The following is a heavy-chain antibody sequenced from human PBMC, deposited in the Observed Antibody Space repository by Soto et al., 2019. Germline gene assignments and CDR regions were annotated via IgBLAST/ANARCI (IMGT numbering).Heavy chain of an antibody. CDR3: AKGPTIFGVVISYSFYYGLDV. D-gene: IGHD3-3*01. V-gene: IGHV3-23*01. CDR2: ISSSGTST. J-gene: IGHJ6*02. CDR1: RLSFSSYA. Sequence: LRLSCAASRLSFSSYAMSWVRQAPGKGLEWVSAISSSGTSTYSADSVKGRFTISRDNSKNMLYLQMNSLRAGDTAVYYCAKGPTIFGVVISYSFYYGLDVWGQGTTVTVSS.